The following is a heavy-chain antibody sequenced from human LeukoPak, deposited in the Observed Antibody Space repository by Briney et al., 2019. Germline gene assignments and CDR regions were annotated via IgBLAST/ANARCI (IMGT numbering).Heavy chain of an antibody. V-gene: IGHV3-21*01. D-gene: IGHD2-2*01. CDR2: ISSSSSYI. J-gene: IGHJ3*02. CDR1: GFTFSSYS. Sequence: GGSLRLSCAASGFTFSSYSMNWVRQAPGKGLEWVSSISSSSSYIYCADSVKGRFTTSRDNAKNSLYLQMNSLRAEDTAVYYCAGTDIVVVPAAEAFDIWGQGTMVTVSS. CDR3: AGTDIVVVPAAEAFDI.